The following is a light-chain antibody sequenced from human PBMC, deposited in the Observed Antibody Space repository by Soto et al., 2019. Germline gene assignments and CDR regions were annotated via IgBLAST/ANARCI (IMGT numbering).Light chain of an antibody. CDR3: QQYGNLTLT. CDR1: QSVTSNY. CDR2: GVS. V-gene: IGKV3-20*01. J-gene: IGKJ4*01. Sequence: VFTQSSGTLSLSPGERATLSCRARQSVTSNYLAWYQQKPGQAPRLLIYGVSSRATGIPDRFSGSGFGTDFTLNTSRVEPEDFAVYFCQQYGNLTLTFGGGTKV.